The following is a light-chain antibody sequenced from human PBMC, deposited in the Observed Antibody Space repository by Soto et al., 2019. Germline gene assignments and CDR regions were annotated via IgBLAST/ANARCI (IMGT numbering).Light chain of an antibody. CDR3: IQGSHWPWT. Sequence: DVVMTQSPLSMPVTLGQPASISCRSSQSLIHSDGSTYLNWFQQRPGTSPRRLIYEVSDRDSGVRDRFSGSGSGTDFTLKISRAEAEDVGVYYCIQGSHWPWTFGQGTEVEIK. CDR1: QSLIHSDGSTY. J-gene: IGKJ1*01. CDR2: EVS. V-gene: IGKV2-30*02.